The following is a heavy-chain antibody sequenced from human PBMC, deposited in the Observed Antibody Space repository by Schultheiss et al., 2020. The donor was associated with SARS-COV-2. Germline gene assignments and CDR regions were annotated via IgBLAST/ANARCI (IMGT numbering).Heavy chain of an antibody. J-gene: IGHJ4*02. V-gene: IGHV4-59*08. CDR2: MYSSGNI. CDR3: ARGMATRPSPFDY. Sequence: SETLSLTCTVSGGSISSYYWSWIRQPPGKGLEWIAFMYSSGNIKYSPSLNSRVTISIDTSKNQFSLRLSSVTAADTAIYYCARGMATRPSPFDYWGQGTLVTVSS. D-gene: IGHD6-6*01. CDR1: GGSISSYY.